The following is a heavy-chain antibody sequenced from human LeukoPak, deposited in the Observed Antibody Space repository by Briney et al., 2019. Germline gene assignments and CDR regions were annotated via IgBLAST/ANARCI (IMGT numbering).Heavy chain of an antibody. CDR3: ARDGPGSGVLYWFDP. Sequence: GGSLRLSCAASGFTLSSYSMNRVRQAPGKGLEWVSSISSSSSYIYYADSVKGRFTISRDNAKNSLYLQMNSLRAEDTAVYYCARDGPGSGVLYWFDPWGQGTLVTVSS. CDR1: GFTLSSYS. V-gene: IGHV3-21*01. CDR2: ISSSSSYI. D-gene: IGHD1-26*01. J-gene: IGHJ5*02.